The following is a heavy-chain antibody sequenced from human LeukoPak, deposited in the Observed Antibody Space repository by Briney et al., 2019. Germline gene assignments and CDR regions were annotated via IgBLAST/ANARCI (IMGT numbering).Heavy chain of an antibody. CDR1: GGSISSYY. J-gene: IGHJ5*02. CDR3: ARSAHKYYDILTGYPWFDP. V-gene: IGHV4-4*09. Sequence: SETLSFTCTVSGGSISSYYWSWIRQPPGKGLEWIGYIYTSGSTNYNPSLKSRVTISVDTSKNQFSLKLSSVTAADTAVYYCARSAHKYYDILTGYPWFDPWGQGTLVTVSS. CDR2: IYTSGST. D-gene: IGHD3-9*01.